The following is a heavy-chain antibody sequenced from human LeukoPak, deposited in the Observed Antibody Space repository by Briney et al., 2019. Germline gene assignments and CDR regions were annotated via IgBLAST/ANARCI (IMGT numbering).Heavy chain of an antibody. CDR2: IYYSGST. CDR3: ARTTEDCSSTSCYQYWFDP. D-gene: IGHD2-2*01. J-gene: IGHJ5*02. Sequence: PSETLSLTCTVSGGSISSYYWSWIRQPPGKGLEWIGYIYYSGSTNYNPSLKSRVTISVDTSKNQFSLKLNSVTAADTAVYYCARTTEDCSSTSCYQYWFDPWGQGTLVTVSS. CDR1: GGSISSYY. V-gene: IGHV4-59*01.